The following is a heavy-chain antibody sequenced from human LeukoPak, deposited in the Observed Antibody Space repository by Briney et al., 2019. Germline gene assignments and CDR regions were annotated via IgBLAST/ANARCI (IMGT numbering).Heavy chain of an antibody. CDR3: ARRGSRGGFDY. Sequence: SGGSLRLSCAASGFTFSSYWMHWVRHAPGKGLVWVSRINSDGSSTSYADSVKGRFTISRDNAKNTLYLQMNSLRAEDTAVYYCARRGSRGGFDYWGQGTLVTVSA. J-gene: IGHJ4*02. V-gene: IGHV3-74*01. CDR1: GFTFSSYW. CDR2: INSDGSST. D-gene: IGHD3-16*01.